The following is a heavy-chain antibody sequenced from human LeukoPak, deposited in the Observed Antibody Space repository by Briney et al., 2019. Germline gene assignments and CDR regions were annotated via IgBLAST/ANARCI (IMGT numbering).Heavy chain of an antibody. CDR1: GGSFSGYY. CDR3: ARFGRASSGYHYYYYYYYMDV. J-gene: IGHJ6*03. CDR2: INHSGST. V-gene: IGHV4-34*01. Sequence: PSETLSLTCAVYGGSFSGYYWSWIRQPPGKGLEWIGEINHSGSTNYNPSLKSRVTISVDTSKNQFSLKLSSVTAADTAVYYCARFGRASSGYHYYYYYYYMDVWGKGTTVTVSS. D-gene: IGHD3-22*01.